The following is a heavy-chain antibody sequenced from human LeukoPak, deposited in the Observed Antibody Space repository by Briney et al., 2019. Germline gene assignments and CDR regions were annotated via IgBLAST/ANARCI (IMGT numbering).Heavy chain of an antibody. CDR1: GFTFAKFA. CDR2: ISGSGIVT. Sequence: PGGSLRLSCAISGFTFAKFAMSWVRQAPGKGLEWVSTISGSGIVTYYADSVKGRFTISRDNAKNSLYLQMNSLRAEDTAVYYCAPLAYDSSGYYYYWGQGTLVTVSS. V-gene: IGHV3-23*01. J-gene: IGHJ4*02. D-gene: IGHD3-22*01. CDR3: APLAYDSSGYYYY.